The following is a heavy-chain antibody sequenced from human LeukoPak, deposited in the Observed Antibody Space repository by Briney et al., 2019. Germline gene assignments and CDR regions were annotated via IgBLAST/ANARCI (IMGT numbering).Heavy chain of an antibody. J-gene: IGHJ4*02. CDR2: ISSSSSYI. CDR1: GFTFSSYS. CDR3: ARVDYITGTTSQSPTSSFDY. V-gene: IGHV3-21*01. Sequence: PGRSLRLSCAASGFTFSSYSMNWVRQAPGKGLEWVSSISSSSSYIYYADSVKGRFTISRDNAKNSLYLQMNSLRAEDTAVYYCARVDYITGTTSQSPTSSFDYWGQGTLVTVSS. D-gene: IGHD1-7*01.